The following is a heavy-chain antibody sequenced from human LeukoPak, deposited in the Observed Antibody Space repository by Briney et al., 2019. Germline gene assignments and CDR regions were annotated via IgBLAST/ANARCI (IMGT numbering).Heavy chain of an antibody. CDR2: ISSSASRI. V-gene: IGHV3-48*03. J-gene: IGHJ3*02. CDR1: GFTFSRYE. D-gene: IGHD6-19*01. Sequence: GGSLRLSCAAFGFTFSRYEMKWVGQAPGKGLEWVSHISSSASRIYYADSVKGRFTISRDNAKNSLYLQMSSLRAEDTAVYYCARAHSGYSSGWDDAFDIWGQGTMVTVSS. CDR3: ARAHSGYSSGWDDAFDI.